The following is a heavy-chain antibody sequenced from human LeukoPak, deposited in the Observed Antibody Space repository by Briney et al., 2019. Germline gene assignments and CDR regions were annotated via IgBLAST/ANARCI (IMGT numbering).Heavy chain of an antibody. V-gene: IGHV1-69*04. CDR2: IIPILGIA. D-gene: IGHD1-14*01. CDR3: ASARSMTGTFDY. Sequence: SVKVSCKASGGTFSSYAISWVRQAPGQGLEWMGRIIPILGIANYAQKFQGRVTITADKSTGTAYMELSSLRSEDTAVYYCASARSMTGTFDYWGQGTLVTVSS. CDR1: GGTFSSYA. J-gene: IGHJ4*02.